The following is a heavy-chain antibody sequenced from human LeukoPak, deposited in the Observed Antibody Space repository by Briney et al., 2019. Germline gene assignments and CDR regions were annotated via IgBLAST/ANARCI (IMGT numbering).Heavy chain of an antibody. CDR1: GGSFSGYY. V-gene: IGHV4-34*01. CDR3: ARSGGYSYRTNRLDY. Sequence: SETLPLTCAVYGGSFSGYYWSWIRQPPGKGLEWIGEINHSGSTNYNPSLKSRVTISVDTSKNQFSLKLSSVTAADTAVYYCARSGGYSYRTNRLDYWGQGTLVTVSS. CDR2: INHSGST. J-gene: IGHJ4*02. D-gene: IGHD5-18*01.